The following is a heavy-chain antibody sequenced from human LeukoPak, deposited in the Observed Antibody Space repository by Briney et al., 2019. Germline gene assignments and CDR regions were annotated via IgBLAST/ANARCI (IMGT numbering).Heavy chain of an antibody. Sequence: SSGTLSLTCTVSGASVSNGNFYWSWLRQPPGKGLEWIGEINHSGSTNYNPSLKSRITISVDTSKNQFSLKLISVTAADTAVYYCARKASIRGGFHWGQGTLVTVSS. V-gene: IGHV4-34*01. CDR1: GASVSNGNFY. J-gene: IGHJ4*02. D-gene: IGHD2-2*01. CDR3: ARKASIRGGFH. CDR2: INHSGST.